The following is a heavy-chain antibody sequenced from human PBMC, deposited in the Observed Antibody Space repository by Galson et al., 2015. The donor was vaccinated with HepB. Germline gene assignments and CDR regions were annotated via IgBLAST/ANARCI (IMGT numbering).Heavy chain of an antibody. J-gene: IGHJ4*02. CDR3: AKQSPYYFDW. V-gene: IGHV3-23*01. Sequence: SLRLSCAASGFTFNNFAMSWVRQAPGKGLEWVSTFTGGGRGASYADSVKGRFTISKDNSKNTLYLQMNSLRAEDTAIYYCAKQSPYYFDWWGQGALVAVSS. CDR2: FTGGGRGA. CDR1: GFTFNNFA.